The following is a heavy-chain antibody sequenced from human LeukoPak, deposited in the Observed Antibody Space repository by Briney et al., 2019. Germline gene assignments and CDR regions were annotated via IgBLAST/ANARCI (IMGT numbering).Heavy chain of an antibody. CDR3: ARRYCSSTSCCFSNWFNP. CDR2: IWYDGSNK. D-gene: IGHD2-2*01. CDR1: GFIFSSYG. V-gene: IGHV3-33*01. Sequence: GRSLRLSCAASGFIFSSYGMHWVRQAPGKGLEWVAVIWYDGSNKYYADSVKGRFTISRDNSKNTLYLQMNSLRAEDTAVYYCARRYCSSTSCCFSNWFNPWGQGTLVTVSS. J-gene: IGHJ5*02.